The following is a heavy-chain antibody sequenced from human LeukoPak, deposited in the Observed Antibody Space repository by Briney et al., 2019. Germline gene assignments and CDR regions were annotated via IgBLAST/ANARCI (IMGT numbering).Heavy chain of an antibody. Sequence: SETLSLTCAVYGGSFSGYYWSWIRQPPGKGLEWIGEINHSGSTNYNPSLKSRITISVDTSKNQFSLKLSSVTAADTAVYYCARGRTTVTTRYFDLWGRGTLVTVSS. D-gene: IGHD4-17*01. J-gene: IGHJ2*01. CDR3: ARGRTTVTTRYFDL. CDR2: INHSGST. V-gene: IGHV4-34*01. CDR1: GGSFSGYY.